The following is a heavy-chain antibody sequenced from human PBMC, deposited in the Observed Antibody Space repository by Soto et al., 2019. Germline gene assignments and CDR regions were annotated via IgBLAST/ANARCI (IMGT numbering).Heavy chain of an antibody. V-gene: IGHV1-69*06. CDR3: AGPSISGYSYGYLDY. J-gene: IGHJ4*02. Sequence: QVQLVQSGAEVKKPGSSVKVSCKASGVTFSSYAISWVRQAPGQGLEWMGGIIPIFGTANYAQKFQGRVTITADNTTSTAYMELSSLRSEDTAVYYCAGPSISGYSYGYLDYWGQGTLVTVSS. CDR2: IIPIFGTA. D-gene: IGHD5-18*01. CDR1: GVTFSSYA.